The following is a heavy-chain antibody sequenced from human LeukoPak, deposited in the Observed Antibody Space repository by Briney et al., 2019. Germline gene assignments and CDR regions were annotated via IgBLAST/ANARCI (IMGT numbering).Heavy chain of an antibody. D-gene: IGHD3-10*01. CDR2: IDYSGGNT. CDR3: ASERITMVRGVIITMGYFDY. J-gene: IGHJ4*02. CDR1: GFTLSSYE. V-gene: IGHV3-23*01. Sequence: GGSLRLSCTASGFTLSSYEMSWIRQAPGKGLEWVSSIDYSGGNTYYADSVKGRFTISRDNSKNTLYLQMNSLRAEDTAVYYCASERITMVRGVIITMGYFDYWGQGTLVTVSS.